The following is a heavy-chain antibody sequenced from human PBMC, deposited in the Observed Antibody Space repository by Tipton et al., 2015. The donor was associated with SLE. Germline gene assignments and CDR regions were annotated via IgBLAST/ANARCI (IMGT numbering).Heavy chain of an antibody. V-gene: IGHV1-18*01. CDR3: ARRGWVDAFDI. D-gene: IGHD6-19*01. J-gene: IGHJ3*02. CDR2: ISASNGDT. CDR1: GYTFTSYS. Sequence: QSGPEVKKPGASVKVSCKASGYTFTSYSITWVRQAPGQGLEWMGWISASNGDTNYAQKFQGRVTMTTDTSTNTAYMELRSLRSDDSAVYYCARRGWVDAFDIWGQGTMVIVSS.